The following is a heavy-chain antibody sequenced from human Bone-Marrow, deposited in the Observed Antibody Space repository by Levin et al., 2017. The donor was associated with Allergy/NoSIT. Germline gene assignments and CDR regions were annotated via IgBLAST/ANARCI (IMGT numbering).Heavy chain of an antibody. Sequence: SETLSLTCSVSGGSITSGDYYWTWIRQPPGKGLEWIGYIYYSGTTSYNPTLKSRVTISVDTSQNQFSLQLHSVTAADTAVYYCATLVAGRSDYWGQGTLITVSS. CDR3: ATLVAGRSDY. D-gene: IGHD6-19*01. CDR1: GGSITSGDYY. V-gene: IGHV4-30-4*01. J-gene: IGHJ4*02. CDR2: IYYSGTT.